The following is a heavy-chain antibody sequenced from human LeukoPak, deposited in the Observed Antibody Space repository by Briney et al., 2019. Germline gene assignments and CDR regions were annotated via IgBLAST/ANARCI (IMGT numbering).Heavy chain of an antibody. CDR3: ARVPTANWNDVGIDY. J-gene: IGHJ4*02. CDR1: GFTFSSYA. Sequence: GGSLRLSCAASGFTFSSYAMHWVRQAPGKGLEWVAVISYDGSNKYYADSVKGRLTISRDNSKNTLYLQMNSLRAEDTAVYYCARVPTANWNDVGIDYWGQGTLVTVSS. D-gene: IGHD1-1*01. V-gene: IGHV3-30-3*01. CDR2: ISYDGSNK.